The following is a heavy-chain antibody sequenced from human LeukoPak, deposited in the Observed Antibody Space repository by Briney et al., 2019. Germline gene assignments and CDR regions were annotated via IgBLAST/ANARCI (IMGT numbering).Heavy chain of an antibody. CDR1: GFTFSSYS. V-gene: IGHV3-21*01. CDR2: ISSSSSYI. CDR3: ARAGYYYDSSGYYVFDY. D-gene: IGHD3-22*01. J-gene: IGHJ4*02. Sequence: GGSLRLSCAASGFTFSSYSMNWVRQAPGKGLEWVSSISSSSSYIYYADSVKGRFTIYRDNAKNSLYLQMTSLRAEDTAVYYCARAGYYYDSSGYYVFDYWGQGTLVTVSS.